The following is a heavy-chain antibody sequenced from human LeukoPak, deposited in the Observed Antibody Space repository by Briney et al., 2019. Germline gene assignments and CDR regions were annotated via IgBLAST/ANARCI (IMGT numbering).Heavy chain of an antibody. CDR1: GFTFSSYN. Sequence: PGGSLRLSCAASGFTFSSYNMNWVRQAPGKGLEWLSYISSETSKVYHADSVKGRFTISRDNAKNSLYLRMHSLRDEDTAVYYCARDWDGRPFDYWGQGTLVTVSS. CDR2: ISSETSKV. J-gene: IGHJ4*02. V-gene: IGHV3-48*02. D-gene: IGHD1-26*01. CDR3: ARDWDGRPFDY.